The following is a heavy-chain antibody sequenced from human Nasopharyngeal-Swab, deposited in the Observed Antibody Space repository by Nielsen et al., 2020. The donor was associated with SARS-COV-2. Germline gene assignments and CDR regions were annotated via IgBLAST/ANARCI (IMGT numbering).Heavy chain of an antibody. V-gene: IGHV4-34*01. CDR3: ARGGGYSFGSTEGFDY. D-gene: IGHD5-18*01. CDR2: INHSGST. J-gene: IGHJ4*02. Sequence: GSLRLSCAVYGGSFSGYYWIWIRQPPGKGLEWIGEINHSGSTNYNPSLKSRVTISVDTSKNQFSLKLNSVTAADTAVYYCARGGGYSFGSTEGFDYWGQGTLVTVSS. CDR1: GGSFSGYY.